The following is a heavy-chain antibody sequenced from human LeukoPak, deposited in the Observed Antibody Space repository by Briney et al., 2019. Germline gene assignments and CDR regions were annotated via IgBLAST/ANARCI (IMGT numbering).Heavy chain of an antibody. D-gene: IGHD2-2*03. CDR2: IYYSGST. Sequence: SETLSLTCTVSGGSIRSSSYYWGWIRQPPGKGLEWIGSIYYSGSTYYNPSLKSRVTISVDTSKNQFSLKLSPVTAADTAVYYCARLDPSDFDYWGQGTLVTVSS. V-gene: IGHV4-39*01. CDR3: ARLDPSDFDY. CDR1: GGSIRSSSYY. J-gene: IGHJ4*02.